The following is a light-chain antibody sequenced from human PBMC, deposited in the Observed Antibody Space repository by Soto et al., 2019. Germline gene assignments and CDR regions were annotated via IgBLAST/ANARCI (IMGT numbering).Light chain of an antibody. J-gene: IGLJ1*01. CDR3: SSYTTSNTRQIV. CDR1: SSDVGGYNY. V-gene: IGLV2-14*01. CDR2: DVS. Sequence: QSALTQPASVSGSPGQSITISCTGTSSDVGGYNYVSWYQQHPGKAPKFIISDVSNRPSGVSNRFSGSKSGNTASLTISGLQAEDEADYSCSSYTTSNTRQIVFGTGTKLTVL.